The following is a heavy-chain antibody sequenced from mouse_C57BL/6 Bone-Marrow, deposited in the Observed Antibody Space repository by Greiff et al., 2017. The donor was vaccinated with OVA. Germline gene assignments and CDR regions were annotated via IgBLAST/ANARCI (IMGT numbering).Heavy chain of an antibody. D-gene: IGHD1-1*01. CDR1: GYTFTSYW. J-gene: IGHJ2*01. CDR3: TRPYYGSSYVFDY. CDR2: IYPGNSDT. Sequence: DVKLQESGTVLARPGASVKMSCKTSGYTFTSYWMHWVKQRPGQGLEWIGAIYPGNSDTSYNQKFKGKAKLTAVTSASTAYMELSSLTNEDSAVYYCTRPYYGSSYVFDYWGQGTTLTVSS. V-gene: IGHV1-5*01.